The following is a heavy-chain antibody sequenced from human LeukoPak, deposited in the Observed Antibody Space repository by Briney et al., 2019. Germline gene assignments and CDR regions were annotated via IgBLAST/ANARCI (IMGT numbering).Heavy chain of an antibody. D-gene: IGHD3-22*01. CDR1: GFSFINYA. J-gene: IGHJ6*02. V-gene: IGHV3-23*01. CDR2: IDESGDSA. Sequence: GGSLRLSCAASGFSFINYAMSWVRQAPGKGLEWVSGIDESGDSAYYADSVKGRFTISRDNSKNTLYLQMNSLRAEDTAVYYCARDRLYYYDSSASYGMDVWGQGTTVTVSS. CDR3: ARDRLYYYDSSASYGMDV.